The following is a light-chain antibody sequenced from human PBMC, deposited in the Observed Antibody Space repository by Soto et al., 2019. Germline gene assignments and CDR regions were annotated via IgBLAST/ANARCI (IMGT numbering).Light chain of an antibody. CDR3: QQSFSPHTA. CDR1: RSIGNN. V-gene: IGKV1-39*01. Sequence: EIQVTQSPTSLSASVGDRVTITCRASRSIGNNLNWYQQRPGKAPQLLIYAASSLQSGVPSRFTGSLSGTDFTLTINVLQPEHFAPDYSQQSFSPHTAFGQGTRL. J-gene: IGKJ5*01. CDR2: AAS.